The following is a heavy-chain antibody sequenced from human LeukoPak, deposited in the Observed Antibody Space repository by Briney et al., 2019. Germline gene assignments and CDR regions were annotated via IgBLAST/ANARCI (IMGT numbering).Heavy chain of an antibody. D-gene: IGHD2-2*01. J-gene: IGHJ3*02. CDR2: ISGTGDST. Sequence: GGSLRVSCAASGFTFGSYAMSWVRPAPGKGLEWVSSISGTGDSTYYTDTVKGRFANSRDHSKSTLYLQMNSLRAEDTAIYYCAKNIVPAAMWGAFDIWGQGTMVTVSS. CDR3: AKNIVPAAMWGAFDI. V-gene: IGHV3-23*01. CDR1: GFTFGSYA.